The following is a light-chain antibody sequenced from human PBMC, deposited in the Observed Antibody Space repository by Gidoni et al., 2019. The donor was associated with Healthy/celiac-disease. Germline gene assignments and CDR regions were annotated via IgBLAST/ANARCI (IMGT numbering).Light chain of an antibody. J-gene: IGLJ1*01. Sequence: QPALTQPPTASGSPGQSVTISCTGTSSDVGGYNSVSWYQQHPGKAPKLMIYEVSKRPLGVPDRFFGSKSGNTASLTVSGLQAEDEADYYCSSYAGSNNYVFGTGTKVTVL. CDR3: SSYAGSNNYV. CDR2: EVS. CDR1: SSDVGGYNS. V-gene: IGLV2-8*01.